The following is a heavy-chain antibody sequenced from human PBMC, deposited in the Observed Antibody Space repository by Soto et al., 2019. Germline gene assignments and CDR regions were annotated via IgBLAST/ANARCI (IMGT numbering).Heavy chain of an antibody. Sequence: PSETLSLTCTVSGGSISSGGYYWSWIRQHPGKGLEWTGYIYYSGSTYYNPSLKSRVTISVDTSKNQFSLKLSSVTAADTAVYYCARYSYYYYGMDVWGQGTTVTVSS. CDR3: ARYSYYYYGMDV. D-gene: IGHD4-4*01. V-gene: IGHV4-31*03. J-gene: IGHJ6*02. CDR1: GGSISSGGYY. CDR2: IYYSGST.